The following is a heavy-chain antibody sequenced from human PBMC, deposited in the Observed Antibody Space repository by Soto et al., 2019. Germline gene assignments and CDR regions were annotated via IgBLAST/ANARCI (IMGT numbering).Heavy chain of an antibody. CDR2: ISAYNGNT. CDR3: ARDVPGSGVPFWDY. J-gene: IGHJ4*02. V-gene: IGHV1-18*04. CDR1: GYTFTHYG. D-gene: IGHD2-15*01. Sequence: QIQLVQSGAAMKKPGASVKVSCKPSGYTFTHYGVSWLRQAPGQGLEWMGWISAYNGNTDYAHKFQGRVALPTDTYASTAYMELRGLSPDDTAVYYCARDVPGSGVPFWDYWGQGTLVTVSS.